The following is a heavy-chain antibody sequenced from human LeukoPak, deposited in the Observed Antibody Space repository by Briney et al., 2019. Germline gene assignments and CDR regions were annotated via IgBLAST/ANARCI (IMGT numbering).Heavy chain of an antibody. V-gene: IGHV3-48*03. J-gene: IGHJ3*02. CDR2: ISSSGSTI. CDR3: AREVWGLGAFDI. D-gene: IGHD1-26*01. Sequence: PGGSLRLSCAASGFTFSSYEMNWVRQAPGKGLEWVSYISSSGSTIYYADSVKGRFTISRDNAKNSLYLQMNSLRAEDTAVYYCAREVWGLGAFDIWGQGTMVTVSS. CDR1: GFTFSSYE.